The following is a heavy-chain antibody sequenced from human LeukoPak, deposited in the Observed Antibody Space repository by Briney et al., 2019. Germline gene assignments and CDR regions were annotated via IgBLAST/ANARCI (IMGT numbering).Heavy chain of an antibody. CDR3: TTDSPYGSGSYYYYYGMDV. D-gene: IGHD3-10*01. V-gene: IGHV3-15*01. J-gene: IGHJ6*02. CDR2: IKSKTDGGTT. Sequence: PGGSLRLSCAASGFTFSNAWMSWVRQAPGKGLEWVGRIKSKTDGGTTDYAAPVKGRFTISRDDSKNTLYLQMNSLKTEDTAVYYCTTDSPYGSGSYYYYYGMDVWDQGTTVTVSS. CDR1: GFTFSNAW.